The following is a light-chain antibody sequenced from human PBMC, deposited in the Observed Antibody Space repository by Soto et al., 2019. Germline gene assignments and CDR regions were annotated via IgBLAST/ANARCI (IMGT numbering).Light chain of an antibody. J-gene: IGKJ2*01. CDR2: DVS. CDR1: QSVSSY. V-gene: IGKV3-11*01. CDR3: QQRGNWPRP. Sequence: EIVLTQSPATLSLSPGDTATLSCRASQSVSSYLAWYQQKPGQAPRLLIYDVSNRATGIPARFSGSGSGTDFTLTIGSLEPEDCAVYYCQQRGNWPRPFGQGTKVEIK.